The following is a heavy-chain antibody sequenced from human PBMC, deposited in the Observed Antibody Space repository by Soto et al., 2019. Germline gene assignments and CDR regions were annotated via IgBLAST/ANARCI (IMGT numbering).Heavy chain of an antibody. CDR3: ARGGGVGVAGSAAFDM. D-gene: IGHD3-3*01. CDR1: GYPVTSYY. V-gene: IGHV1-46*01. J-gene: IGHJ3*02. CDR2: INPSTGPA. Sequence: QLHLVQSGAVVKKPGASVTVSCSASGYPVTSYYMHWVRQAPGRGLEWIGGINPSTGPAKYNQTFQGRVPLTRDTSTSTVFMELSGLTSEDTAVFYCARGGGVGVAGSAAFDMWGQGTLVTVSS.